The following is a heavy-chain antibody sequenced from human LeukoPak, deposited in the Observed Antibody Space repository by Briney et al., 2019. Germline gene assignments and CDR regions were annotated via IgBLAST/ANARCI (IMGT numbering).Heavy chain of an antibody. CDR2: IKQDGSEK. Sequence: GGSLRISCAASGFTFSSYWMSWVRQAPGKGLEWVANIKQDGSEKYYVDSVKGRFTISRDNAKNSLYLQMNSLRAEDTAVYYCARDGGSGWPSFDYWGQGTLVTVSS. CDR1: GFTFSSYW. J-gene: IGHJ4*02. D-gene: IGHD6-19*01. V-gene: IGHV3-7*01. CDR3: ARDGGSGWPSFDY.